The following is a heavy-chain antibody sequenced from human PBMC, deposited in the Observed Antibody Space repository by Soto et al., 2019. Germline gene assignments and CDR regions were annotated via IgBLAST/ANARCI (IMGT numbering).Heavy chain of an antibody. CDR1: GASIMSGGYY. CDR2: IYYTGST. CDR3: ARIEMASIK. Sequence: SETLSLTCIVSGASIMSGGYYWIWLRQSPGKGLEWIGHIYYTGSTFYSPSLKSRLTISLDTPKNQFSLDLRSVTAADTAMYYCARIEMASIKWGRGTLVTVSS. V-gene: IGHV4-31*03. J-gene: IGHJ4*02.